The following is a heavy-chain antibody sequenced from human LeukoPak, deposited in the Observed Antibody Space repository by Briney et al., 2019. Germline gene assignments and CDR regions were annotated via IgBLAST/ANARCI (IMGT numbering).Heavy chain of an antibody. CDR3: ARSALGFCSGGTCPYYFDH. V-gene: IGHV4-59*01. CDR2: IDYSGNT. Sequence: KPSDTLSLTCTVSGDSIGNYYWSWIRQPPGKGLEWIAYIDYSGNTRYNPSLKSRGTISIDTSKNQFSLKLSSVTAADSAVYYCARSALGFCSGGTCPYYFDHWGQGTLVTVSS. D-gene: IGHD2-15*01. J-gene: IGHJ4*02. CDR1: GDSIGNYY.